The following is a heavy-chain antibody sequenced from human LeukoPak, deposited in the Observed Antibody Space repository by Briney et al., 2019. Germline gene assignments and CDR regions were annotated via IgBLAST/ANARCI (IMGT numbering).Heavy chain of an antibody. J-gene: IGHJ4*02. CDR3: ARRELRYFDLFGDY. V-gene: IGHV1-18*01. D-gene: IGHD3-9*01. Sequence: ASVKVSCKASGYTFSSYGISWVRQAPGQGLEWMGWISADNGNTNYAQKLQGRVTMTTDTSTSTAYMELRSLRSDDTAVYYCARRELRYFDLFGDYWGQGTLVTVSS. CDR2: ISADNGNT. CDR1: GYTFSSYG.